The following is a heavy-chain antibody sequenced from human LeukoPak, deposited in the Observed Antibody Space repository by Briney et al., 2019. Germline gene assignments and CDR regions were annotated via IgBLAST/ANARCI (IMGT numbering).Heavy chain of an antibody. Sequence: GGSLRLSCAASGFTVSSNYMSWVRQAPGKGLEWVSVIYSGGSTYYADSVKGRFTISRDNAKNSLYLQMNSLRAEDTAVYYCAPQVGATPIDYWGQGTLVTVSS. CDR1: GFTVSSNY. CDR3: APQVGATPIDY. D-gene: IGHD1-26*01. J-gene: IGHJ4*02. CDR2: IYSGGST. V-gene: IGHV3-66*01.